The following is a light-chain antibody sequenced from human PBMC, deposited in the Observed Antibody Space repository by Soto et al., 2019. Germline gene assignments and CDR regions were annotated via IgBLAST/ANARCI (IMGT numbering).Light chain of an antibody. CDR2: GNN. J-gene: IGLJ1*01. V-gene: IGLV1-40*01. Sequence: QSVLTQPPSVSGAPGQRVTISCTGSSSNLGANYDVHWYQQQLRATAPKLLIYGNNNRPSGVPDRFSGSKSGSSASLAITGLQAEDEADYYCQSFDSRLFDGVFGTGTKLTVL. CDR1: SSNLGANYD. CDR3: QSFDSRLFDGV.